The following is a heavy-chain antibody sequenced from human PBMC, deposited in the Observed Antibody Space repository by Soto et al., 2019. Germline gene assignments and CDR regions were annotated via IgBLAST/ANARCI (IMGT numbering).Heavy chain of an antibody. Sequence: PGGSLRLSCAASGFTFSSYEMNWVRQSPGKGLEWVSYISCSGSTIYYADSVKGRFTISRDNAKNSLYLQMNSLRAEDTAVYYCARDKVAGYSSSWHPYYYGMDVWGQGTTVTVSS. V-gene: IGHV3-48*03. CDR1: GFTFSSYE. D-gene: IGHD6-13*01. CDR3: ARDKVAGYSSSWHPYYYGMDV. CDR2: ISCSGSTI. J-gene: IGHJ6*02.